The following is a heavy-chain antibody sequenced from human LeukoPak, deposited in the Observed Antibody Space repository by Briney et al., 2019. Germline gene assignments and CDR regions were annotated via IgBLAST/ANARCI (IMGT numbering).Heavy chain of an antibody. CDR1: GGSISSSSYY. Sequence: PSETLSLTCTVSGGSISSSSYYWGWIRQPPGKGLEWIGSIYYSGSTYYNPSLKSRVTISVDTSKNQFSLKLSSVTAADTAVYYCARDRKRWLQSQYYFDYWGQGTLVTVSS. J-gene: IGHJ4*02. V-gene: IGHV4-39*07. D-gene: IGHD5-24*01. CDR2: IYYSGST. CDR3: ARDRKRWLQSQYYFDY.